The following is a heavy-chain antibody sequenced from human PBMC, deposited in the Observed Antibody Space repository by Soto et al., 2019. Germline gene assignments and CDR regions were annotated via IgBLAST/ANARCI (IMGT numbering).Heavy chain of an antibody. CDR2: IIPIFGTA. CDR3: ARDRRVRGVITPYYGMDV. D-gene: IGHD3-10*01. Sequence: QVQLVQSGAEVKKPGSSVKVSCKASGGTFSSYAISWVRQAPGQGLEWMGGIIPIFGTANYAQKFQGRVTIPAAEATTTAYMELSSLRSEDTAVYYCARDRRVRGVITPYYGMDVWGQVTTVTVSS. CDR1: GGTFSSYA. V-gene: IGHV1-69*12. J-gene: IGHJ6*02.